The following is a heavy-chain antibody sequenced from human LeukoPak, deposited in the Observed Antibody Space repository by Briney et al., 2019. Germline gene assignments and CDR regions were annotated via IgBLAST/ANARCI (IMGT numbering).Heavy chain of an antibody. CDR2: ISWNGASS. CDR1: GLTFDDYG. V-gene: IGHV3-20*04. Sequence: GESLRLSCAVSGLTFDDYGMTWVRHVPGEGLEWVSGISWNGASSGYADSVKGRFTISRDNANNSLYLQMSSLRAEYTAFYYCARGSRFSNFWGQGTLVTVSS. J-gene: IGHJ4*02. D-gene: IGHD6-13*01. CDR3: ARGSRFSNF.